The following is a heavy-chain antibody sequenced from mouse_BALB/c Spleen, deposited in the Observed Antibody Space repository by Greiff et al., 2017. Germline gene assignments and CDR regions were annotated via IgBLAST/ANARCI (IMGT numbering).Heavy chain of an antibody. CDR1: GYSITSDYA. V-gene: IGHV3-2*02. Sequence: EVKLMESGPGLVKPSQSLSLTCTVTGYSITSDYAWNWIRQFPGNKLEWMGYISYSGSTSYNPSLKSRISITRDTSKNQFFLQLNSVTTEDTATYYCARGGGNYGAMDYWGQGTSVTVSS. CDR3: ARGGGNYGAMDY. D-gene: IGHD2-1*01. J-gene: IGHJ4*01. CDR2: ISYSGST.